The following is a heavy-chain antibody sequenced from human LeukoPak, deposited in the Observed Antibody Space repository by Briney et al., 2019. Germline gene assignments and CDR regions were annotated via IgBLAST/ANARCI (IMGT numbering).Heavy chain of an antibody. J-gene: IGHJ6*03. D-gene: IGHD6-6*01. CDR2: IYYSGST. V-gene: IGHV4-31*03. Sequence: SETLSLTCTVSGGSISSGNYYWTWVRQHPGKGLEWIGYIYYSGSTYYNPSLKSRVAISIATSKNQFSLNVTSVTAADAAVYYCARGGRIAAPPVLYYYMDVSGKGTTVTVSS. CDR3: ARGGRIAAPPVLYYYMDV. CDR1: GGSISSGNYY.